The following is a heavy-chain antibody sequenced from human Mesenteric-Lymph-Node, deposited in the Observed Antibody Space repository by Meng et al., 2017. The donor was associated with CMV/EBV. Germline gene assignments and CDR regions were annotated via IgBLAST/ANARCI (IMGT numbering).Heavy chain of an antibody. J-gene: IGHJ4*02. Sequence: SCRASGFTLTDYYMYWVRQAPGQGLESLGWINNKNGDTGYAQKYKGRVTMTRDTSMNTIYMELGGLRSDDTAVYYCARSSGSYYGYWGQGTLVTVSS. CDR3: ARSSGSYYGY. D-gene: IGHD1-26*01. CDR2: INNKNGDT. V-gene: IGHV1-2*02. CDR1: GFTLTDYY.